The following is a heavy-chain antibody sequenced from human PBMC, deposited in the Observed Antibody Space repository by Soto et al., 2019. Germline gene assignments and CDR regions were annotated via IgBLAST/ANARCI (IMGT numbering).Heavy chain of an antibody. CDR1: GFTFSSYG. J-gene: IGHJ4*02. CDR3: ARDWGYGSGSNPFDY. CDR2: IWYDGSNK. Sequence: QVQLVESGGGVVQPGRSLRLSCAASGFTFSSYGMHWVRQAPGKGLEWVAVIWYDGSNKYYADSVKGRFTISRDNSKNTLYLQMNSLRAEDTAVYYCARDWGYGSGSNPFDYWGQGTLVTVSS. D-gene: IGHD3-10*01. V-gene: IGHV3-33*01.